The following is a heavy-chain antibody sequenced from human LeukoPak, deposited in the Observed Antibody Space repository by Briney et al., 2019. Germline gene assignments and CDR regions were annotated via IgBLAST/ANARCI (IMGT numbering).Heavy chain of an antibody. D-gene: IGHD3-10*01. CDR1: GFTFSSDA. J-gene: IGHJ4*02. CDR2: ISVSGGST. CDR3: AKRIGSGNYFDY. V-gene: IGHV3-23*01. Sequence: PGGSLRLSCAASGFTFSSDAMSWVRQAPGKGVEWVSVISVSGGSTYYADSVKGRFTISRDNFKNTLYLQMNSLRAEDTAVYYCAKRIGSGNYFDYWGQGTLVTVSS.